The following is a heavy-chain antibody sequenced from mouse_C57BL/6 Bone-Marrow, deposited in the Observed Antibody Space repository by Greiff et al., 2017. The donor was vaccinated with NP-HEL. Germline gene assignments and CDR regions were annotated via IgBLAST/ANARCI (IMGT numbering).Heavy chain of an antibody. V-gene: IGHV14-4*01. Sequence: VQLQQSGAELVRPGASVKLSCTASGFNIKDYYMHWVKQRPEQGLEWIGWIDPENGDTEYASKFQGKATITADTSSNTAYLQLSSLTSEDTAVYYCTTYDYDGFAYWGQGTLVTVSA. CDR2: IDPENGDT. CDR1: GFNIKDYY. CDR3: TTYDYDGFAY. D-gene: IGHD2-4*01. J-gene: IGHJ3*01.